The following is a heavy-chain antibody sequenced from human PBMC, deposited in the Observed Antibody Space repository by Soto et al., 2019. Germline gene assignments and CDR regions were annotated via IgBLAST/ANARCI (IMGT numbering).Heavy chain of an antibody. CDR1: GGSINTFY. CDR2: IFSSGST. V-gene: IGHV4-4*07. Sequence: SETLSLTCTVSGGSINTFYWSWVRQPAGKGLEWIGRIFSSGSTSFNPSLESRVAMSVDTSKNHFSLNLSSVTATDMAVYYCAREGSYSAYNFAHGIQLWSFDFWGQGALVTVS. J-gene: IGHJ4*02. D-gene: IGHD5-12*01. CDR3: AREGSYSAYNFAHGIQLWSFDF.